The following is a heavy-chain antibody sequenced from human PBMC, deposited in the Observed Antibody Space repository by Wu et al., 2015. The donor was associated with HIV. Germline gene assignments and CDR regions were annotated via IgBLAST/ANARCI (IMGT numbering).Heavy chain of an antibody. CDR1: GYSFNDYY. Sequence: EAQLVQSGAEMKKPGATVKISCRASGYSFNDYYIHWLQQAPGKGLDWMGLVDGENGATIYAEKFQGRVTITADTSTDTVYMELNSLRSDDTAVYFCARGSIIDMSIASYYYYVMDVWGQGTTVTVSS. V-gene: IGHV1-69-2*01. CDR2: VDGENGAT. CDR3: ARGSIIDMSIASYYYYVMDV. D-gene: IGHD5/OR15-5a*01. J-gene: IGHJ6*02.